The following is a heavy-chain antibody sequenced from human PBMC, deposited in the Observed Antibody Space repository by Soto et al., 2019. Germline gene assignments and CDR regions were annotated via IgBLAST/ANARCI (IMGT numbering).Heavy chain of an antibody. V-gene: IGHV4-31*03. D-gene: IGHD3-22*01. CDR3: ARHPLNYYDSSGFQNYFDY. CDR1: GGSISSGDYY. CDR2: IYYNGNT. Sequence: SETLSLTCTLSGGSISSGDYYWSWIRQLPGKDLEWIAYIYYNGNTYYTPSLKSRATISLDTSRNQFFLNLNSVTAADTAVYYCARHPLNYYDSSGFQNYFDYWGQGTLVTVSS. J-gene: IGHJ4*02.